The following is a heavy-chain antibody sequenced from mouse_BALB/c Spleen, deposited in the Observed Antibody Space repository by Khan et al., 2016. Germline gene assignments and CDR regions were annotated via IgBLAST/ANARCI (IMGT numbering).Heavy chain of an antibody. D-gene: IGHD1-1*01. CDR3: ARYYYGGAPWFAY. CDR2: IHYSGST. Sequence: EVQLQESGPDLAKPSQSLSLTCTVTGFSITSDYSWHWIRQFPGNKLEWMGYIHYSGSTNYNPSLKSRISITRDTSKNQFFLQLNSVTTEDTATFYCARYYYGGAPWFAYWGQGTLVTVSA. V-gene: IGHV3-1*02. J-gene: IGHJ3*01. CDR1: GFSITSDYS.